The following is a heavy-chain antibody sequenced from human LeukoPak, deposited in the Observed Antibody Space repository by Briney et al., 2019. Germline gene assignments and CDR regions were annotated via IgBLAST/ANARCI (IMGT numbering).Heavy chain of an antibody. CDR1: GGPFSGDY. CDR3: ARGRDPYKVAY. CDR2: IHPSGTL. Sequence: SETLSLTCAVYGGPFSGDYCSWIRQSPGKGLEWIGEIHPSGTLHYNPSLESRINISPDTSKNQFSLKLSSVTIADTAIYYCARGRDPYKVAYWGPGTLVTVSS. J-gene: IGHJ4*02. D-gene: IGHD3-16*02. V-gene: IGHV4-34*01.